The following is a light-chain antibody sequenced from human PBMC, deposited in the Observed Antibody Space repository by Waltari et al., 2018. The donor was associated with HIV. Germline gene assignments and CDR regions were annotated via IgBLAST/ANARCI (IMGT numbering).Light chain of an antibody. J-gene: IGKJ4*01. CDR2: HSS. CDR3: QQYHHWPPLT. V-gene: IGKV3D-15*01. CDR1: QNVDDK. Sequence: DILLTQSPATISMSPGGRVTVSCRASQNVDDKLAWYQQKPGQSPRLLIYHSSVRAAGVPTRFGGAGSATNFTLTITSLQSEDFALYFCQQYHHWPPLTFGGGSRVELK.